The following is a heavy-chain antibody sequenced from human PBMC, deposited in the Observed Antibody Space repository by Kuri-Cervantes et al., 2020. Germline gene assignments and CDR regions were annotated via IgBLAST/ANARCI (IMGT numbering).Heavy chain of an antibody. V-gene: IGHV3-66*01. CDR1: GFTVSGNY. D-gene: IGHD2-2*01. CDR3: AKDLPYCSSTSCYAEYYYYGMDV. J-gene: IGHJ6*02. CDR2: SYGGVRT. Sequence: GESLKISCAASGFTVSGNYMSWVRRAPGKGLEWVSVSYGGVRTYYADSVRGRFTVSRDTSTNTLYLQMNSLRAEDTAVYYCAKDLPYCSSTSCYAEYYYYGMDVWGQGTTVTVSS.